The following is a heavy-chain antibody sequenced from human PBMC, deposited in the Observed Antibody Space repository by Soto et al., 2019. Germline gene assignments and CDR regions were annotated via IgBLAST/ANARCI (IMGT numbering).Heavy chain of an antibody. CDR1: GCTFSSYA. CDR2: ISGSGGST. V-gene: IGHV3-23*01. CDR3: AKVSITIFGGNYFDY. D-gene: IGHD3-3*01. J-gene: IGHJ4*02. Sequence: GGSLRLSCAPSGCTFSSYAMSSVRQAPGKGLEWVSAISGSGGSTYYADSVKGRFTISRDNSKNTLYLQMNSLRAEDTAVYYCAKVSITIFGGNYFDYWGQGTLVTVSS.